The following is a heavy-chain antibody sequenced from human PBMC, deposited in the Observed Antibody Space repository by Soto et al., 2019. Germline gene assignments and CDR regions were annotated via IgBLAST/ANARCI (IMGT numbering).Heavy chain of an antibody. CDR3: AGDGYLYDGRGAHGFVDY. D-gene: IGHD3-22*01. Sequence: EVHLVESGGGLVQPGGSLRLSCAASGFTFSGYSMVWVRQAPGKGLEWVSYISKSSTTIYYAESVKGRFTVSRDNANNSLYLQMINLRDDDTAIYDCAGDGYLYDGRGAHGFVDYWGKTTQVTVSS. CDR2: ISKSSTTI. V-gene: IGHV3-48*02. J-gene: IGHJ4*02. CDR1: GFTFSGYS.